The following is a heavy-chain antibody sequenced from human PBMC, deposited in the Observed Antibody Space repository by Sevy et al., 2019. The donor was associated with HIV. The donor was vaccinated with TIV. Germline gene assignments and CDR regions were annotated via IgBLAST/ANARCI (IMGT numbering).Heavy chain of an antibody. J-gene: IGHJ4*02. V-gene: IGHV4-59*08. CDR1: GGSITSLY. CDR3: AGENAWGRGYS. CDR2: IYYNGHI. D-gene: IGHD1-26*01. Sequence: SETLSLTCTVSGGSITSLYWNWIRQPPGKGLEWIANIYYNGHINYNRSLKSRVTLSLYNSKNQFSLRLSSVTAADTAMYYCAGENAWGRGYSWGQGSLVPVSS.